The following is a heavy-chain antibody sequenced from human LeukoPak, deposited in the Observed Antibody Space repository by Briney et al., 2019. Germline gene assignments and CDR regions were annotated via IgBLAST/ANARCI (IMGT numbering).Heavy chain of an antibody. CDR3: ARGLGGPRMGD. CDR1: GGSFSGYH. CDR2: ITDTGST. D-gene: IGHD3-16*01. J-gene: IGHJ4*02. Sequence: SETLSLTCAVNGGSFSGYHWTWIRKPPGKGLEWVGEITDTGSTNYNPSLKSRVTMSVDTSENHFSLNLRSVTAADTAVYYCARGLGGPRMGDWGQGTLVTVSS. V-gene: IGHV4-34*01.